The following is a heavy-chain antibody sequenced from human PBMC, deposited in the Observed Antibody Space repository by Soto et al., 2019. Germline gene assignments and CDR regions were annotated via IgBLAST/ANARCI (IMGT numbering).Heavy chain of an antibody. J-gene: IGHJ5*02. CDR1: GFTFSSYG. CDR3: AKRLRYFDWFPPPPWFAP. Sequence: PGGSLRLSCAASGFTFSSYGMHWVRQAPGKGLEWVAVISYDGSNKYYADSVKGRFTISRDNSKNTLYLQMNSLRAEDTAVYYCAKRLRYFDWFPPPPWFAPWGQGPLVPVPS. V-gene: IGHV3-30*18. CDR2: ISYDGSNK. D-gene: IGHD3-9*01.